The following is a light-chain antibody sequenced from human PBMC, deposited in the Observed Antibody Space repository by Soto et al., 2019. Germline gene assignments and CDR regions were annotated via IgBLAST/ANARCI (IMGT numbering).Light chain of an antibody. J-gene: IGKJ2*01. CDR3: QQYGSSPFT. V-gene: IGKV3-20*01. CDR1: QSVISRF. Sequence: EIVLTQSPGTLSLSPGERATLSCRATQSVISRFLAWYQQKPGQAPRLLIYGASSRATGIPGRFSGSGSGTDFTLTISRLEPEDFAVFYCQQYGSSPFTFGQGTKLEIK. CDR2: GAS.